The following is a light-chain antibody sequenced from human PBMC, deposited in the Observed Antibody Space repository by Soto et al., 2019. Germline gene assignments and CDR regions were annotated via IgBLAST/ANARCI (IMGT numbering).Light chain of an antibody. CDR2: KAS. CDR1: QSISSW. Sequence: DLQITQSPCTLSASVGDRVTITCRASQSISSWLAWYQQKPGKAPNLLIYKASSLESGVPSRFSGSGSGTEFTLTISSLQPDDFATYYCQHYNSYPLTFGGGTKVEIK. CDR3: QHYNSYPLT. J-gene: IGKJ4*01. V-gene: IGKV1-5*03.